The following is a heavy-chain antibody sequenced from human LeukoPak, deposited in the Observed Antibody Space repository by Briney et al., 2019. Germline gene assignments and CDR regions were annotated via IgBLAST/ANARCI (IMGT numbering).Heavy chain of an antibody. D-gene: IGHD3-10*01. CDR2: VDAGNGKT. CDR3: ARGLWFGHSLSYYFDH. J-gene: IGHJ4*02. CDR1: RYCFPNHS. Sequence: GAAVHVSCMHSRYCFPNHSMLLVRLAPRHPLEGLGWVDAGNGKTKYSQKFQGRVTITRDTSANTAYMELSSLRSEDTAVYYCARGLWFGHSLSYYFDHWGQGTLVTVSS. V-gene: IGHV1-3*01.